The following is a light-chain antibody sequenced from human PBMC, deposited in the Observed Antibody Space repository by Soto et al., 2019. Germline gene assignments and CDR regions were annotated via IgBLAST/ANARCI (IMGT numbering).Light chain of an antibody. CDR1: QDIKNY. CDR2: DAS. V-gene: IGKV1-33*01. CDR3: QHYDHLPPLS. J-gene: IGKJ4*01. Sequence: DIQMTQSPSSLSASVGDRVTITCQASQDIKNYLNWYQQKPGKAPNLLIYDASNLKTGVPSRFXGSGSXTXXTXTISSLQPEDIATYYCQHYDHLPPLSFGGGTKVEIK.